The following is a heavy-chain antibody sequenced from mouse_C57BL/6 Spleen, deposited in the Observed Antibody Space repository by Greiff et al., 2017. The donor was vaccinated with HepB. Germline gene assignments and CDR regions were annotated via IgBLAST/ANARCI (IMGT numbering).Heavy chain of an antibody. CDR3: AREDSNLFAY. CDR1: GYTFTSYW. V-gene: IGHV1-64*01. J-gene: IGHJ3*01. D-gene: IGHD2-5*01. Sequence: QVQLKQPGAELVKPGASVKLSCKASGYTFTSYWMHWVKQRPGQGLEWIGMIHPNSGSTNYNEKFKSKATLTVDKSSSTAYMQLSSLTSEDSAVYYCAREDSNLFAYWGQGTLVTVSA. CDR2: IHPNSGST.